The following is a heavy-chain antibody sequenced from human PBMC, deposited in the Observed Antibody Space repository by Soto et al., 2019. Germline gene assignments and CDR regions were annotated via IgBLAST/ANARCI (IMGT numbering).Heavy chain of an antibody. CDR1: GFSFRTFW. V-gene: IGHV3-7*02. J-gene: IGHJ5*02. CDR2: INQDGSEK. CDR3: LSGGSPRST. Sequence: PGGSLRLSCVTSGFSFRTFWLNWVRQAPGRGLEWVANINQDGSEKYYVDSVKGRFTISRDNAQNSLYLEMNSLRTEDTAVYYCLSGGSPRSTWGQGTLVTVSS. D-gene: IGHD2-15*01.